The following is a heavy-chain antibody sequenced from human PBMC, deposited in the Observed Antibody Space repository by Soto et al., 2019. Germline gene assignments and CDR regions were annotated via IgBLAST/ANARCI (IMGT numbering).Heavy chain of an antibody. CDR3: AKDDFYYDSSGYYSY. J-gene: IGHJ4*02. CDR2: ISGSGGST. CDR1: GFTFSSYA. D-gene: IGHD3-22*01. Sequence: PGGSLRLSCAASGFTFSSYAMSWVRQAPGKGLEWVSAISGSGGSTYYADSVKGRFTISRDNSKNTLYLQMNSLRAEDTAVYYCAKDDFYYDSSGYYSYWGQGTLVTVSS. V-gene: IGHV3-23*01.